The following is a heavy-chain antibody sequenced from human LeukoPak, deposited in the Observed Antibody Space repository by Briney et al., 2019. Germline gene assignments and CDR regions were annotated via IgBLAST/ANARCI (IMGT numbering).Heavy chain of an antibody. Sequence: ASVKVSCKASGGTFSNYAISWVRQAPGQGLEWMGWISAYNGNTKYAQKLQGRVTMTTDTSASTAYMELKSLRSDDTAVYYCARVRVGYYDSSGYYYTFDYWGQGTLVTVSS. CDR1: GGTFSNYA. CDR2: ISAYNGNT. V-gene: IGHV1-18*01. CDR3: ARVRVGYYDSSGYYYTFDY. J-gene: IGHJ4*02. D-gene: IGHD3-22*01.